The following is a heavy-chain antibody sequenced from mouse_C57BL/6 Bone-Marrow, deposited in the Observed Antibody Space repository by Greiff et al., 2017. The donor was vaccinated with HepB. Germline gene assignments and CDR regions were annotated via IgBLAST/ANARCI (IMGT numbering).Heavy chain of an antibody. J-gene: IGHJ1*03. Sequence: EVHLVESGGGLVQPGGSLKLSCAASGFTFSDYYMYWVRQTPEKRLEWVAYISNGGGSTYYPDTVKGRFTISRDNAKNTLYLQMSRLKSEDTAMYYCARRVPYYGSSYGYFDVWGTGTTVTVSS. D-gene: IGHD1-1*01. V-gene: IGHV5-12*01. CDR3: ARRVPYYGSSYGYFDV. CDR1: GFTFSDYY. CDR2: ISNGGGST.